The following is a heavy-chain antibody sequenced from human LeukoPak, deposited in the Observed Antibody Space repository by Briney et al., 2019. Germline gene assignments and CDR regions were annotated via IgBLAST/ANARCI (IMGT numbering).Heavy chain of an antibody. Sequence: GASVKVSCKASGYTFTGYYMHWVRQAPGQGLEWMGWINPNSGGTNYAQKFQGRVTMTRDTSISTAYMELSRLRSDDTAVYYCARDDWELYDAFDIWGQGTMVTVSS. J-gene: IGHJ3*02. V-gene: IGHV1-2*02. CDR3: ARDDWELYDAFDI. CDR2: INPNSGGT. D-gene: IGHD1-26*01. CDR1: GYTFTGYY.